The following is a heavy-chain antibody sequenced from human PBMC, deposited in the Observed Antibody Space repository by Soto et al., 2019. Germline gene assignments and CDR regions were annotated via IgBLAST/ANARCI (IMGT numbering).Heavy chain of an antibody. J-gene: IGHJ3*02. CDR3: ARGLATLPVFAFDI. D-gene: IGHD6-6*01. Sequence: QGTLKESGPTLVKPTQTLTLTCSFSGFSLSTSGVGVGWIRQSPGKALEWLALIYWSGDEHYSPSLKSRLSIINDTSKNHVVLIMTDMDPVDTATYYCARGLATLPVFAFDIWGQGTMVTVSS. CDR2: IYWSGDE. V-gene: IGHV2-5*01. CDR1: GFSLSTSGVG.